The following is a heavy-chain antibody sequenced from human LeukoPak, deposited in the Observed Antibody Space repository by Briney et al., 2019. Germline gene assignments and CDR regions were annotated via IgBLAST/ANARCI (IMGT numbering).Heavy chain of an antibody. CDR3: ARAGLVTTAYYYYYYMDV. CDR2: IYHSGST. Sequence: SETLSLTCAVSGGSISSRNWWSWVRQPPGKGLEWIGEIYHSGSTNYNPSLKTRVTISVDKSKNQFSLKLSSVTAADTAVYYCARAGLVTTAYYYYYYMDVWGKGTTVTVSS. D-gene: IGHD4-11*01. V-gene: IGHV4-4*02. J-gene: IGHJ6*03. CDR1: GGSISSRNW.